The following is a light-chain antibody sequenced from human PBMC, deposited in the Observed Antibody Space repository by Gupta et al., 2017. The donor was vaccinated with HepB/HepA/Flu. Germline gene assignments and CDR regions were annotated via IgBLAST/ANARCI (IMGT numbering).Light chain of an antibody. CDR2: GAS. CDR1: HSVSSN. CDR3: QHYSNWPPWT. V-gene: IGKV3-15*01. Sequence: IVMTQSPATLSVSPGERATLACRASHSVSSNLAWYQQKPGQAPRLLIYGASTRFTGTPARFSGSGSGTEFTLTISSRQSEDFATYYCQHYSNWPPWTFGQGTKVEIK. J-gene: IGKJ1*01.